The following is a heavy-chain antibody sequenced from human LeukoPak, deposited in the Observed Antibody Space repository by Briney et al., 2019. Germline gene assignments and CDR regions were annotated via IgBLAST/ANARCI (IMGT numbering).Heavy chain of an antibody. J-gene: IGHJ5*02. CDR3: VRDTSNSNWFGP. CDR2: INTDGSIT. D-gene: IGHD6-13*01. CDR1: GFTFSSYW. V-gene: IGHV3-74*01. Sequence: GGSLRLSCAASGFTFSSYWMHWVRQAPGKGLVWVSRINTDGSITSYADSVKGRFTISRDNAKNTLFLQMNSLRSEDTAVYYCVRDTSNSNWFGPWGQGTLVTVS.